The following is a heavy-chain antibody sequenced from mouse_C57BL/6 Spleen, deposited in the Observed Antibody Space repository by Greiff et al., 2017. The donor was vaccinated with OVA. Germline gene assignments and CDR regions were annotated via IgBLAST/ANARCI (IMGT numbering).Heavy chain of an antibody. CDR2: INPNNGGT. D-gene: IGHD2-4*01. Sequence: EVQLQQSGPELVKPGASVKMSCKASGYTFTDYNMHWVKQSHGKSLEWIGYINPNNGGTSYNQKFKGKATLTVNKSSSTAYMGRRSLTSEDSAVYYCAGSSTMRTWFAYWGQGTLVTVSA. CDR1: GYTFTDYN. J-gene: IGHJ3*01. V-gene: IGHV1-22*01. CDR3: AGSSTMRTWFAY.